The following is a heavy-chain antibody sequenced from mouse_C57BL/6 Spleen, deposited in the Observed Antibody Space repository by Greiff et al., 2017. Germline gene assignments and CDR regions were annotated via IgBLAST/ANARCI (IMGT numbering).Heavy chain of an antibody. CDR1: GFTFSSYT. CDR3: ARHYYGSSYWYFDV. D-gene: IGHD1-1*01. CDR2: ISGGGGNT. J-gene: IGHJ1*03. V-gene: IGHV5-9*01. Sequence: EVKLMESGGGLVKPGGSLKLSCAASGFTFSSYTMSWVRQTPEKRLEWVATISGGGGNTYYPDSVKGRFTISRDNAKNTLYLQMSSLRSEDTALYHCARHYYGSSYWYFDVWGTGTTVTVSS.